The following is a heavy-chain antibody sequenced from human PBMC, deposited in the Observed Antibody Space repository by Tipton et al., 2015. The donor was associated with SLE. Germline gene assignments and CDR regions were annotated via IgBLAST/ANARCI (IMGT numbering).Heavy chain of an antibody. CDR2: ISSGSLSM. CDR3: AGDDYASGIT. J-gene: IGHJ5*02. Sequence: GSLRLSCAASGFTFNDQRMTWVRQAPGKGLEWVSSISSGSLSMYYGDSVKGRFTISRDNAKNSLYLQMNSLRVEDTAVYFCAGDDYASGITWGQGTLVTVSS. V-gene: IGHV3-21*03. CDR1: GFTFNDQR. D-gene: IGHD3-10*01.